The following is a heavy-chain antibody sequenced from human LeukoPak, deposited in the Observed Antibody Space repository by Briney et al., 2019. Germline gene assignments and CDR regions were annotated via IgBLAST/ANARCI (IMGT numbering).Heavy chain of an antibody. CDR2: IYYTGST. Sequence: PSETLSLTCTVSGGSISNYYWSWIRQPPGKGLEWIGYIYYTGSTNYNPSLKSRVTISVDTSKNQFSLKLSSVTAADTAVYYCARDGRGFLRFDYWGQGTLVTVSS. J-gene: IGHJ4*02. V-gene: IGHV4-59*01. CDR1: GGSISNYY. D-gene: IGHD1-26*01. CDR3: ARDGRGFLRFDY.